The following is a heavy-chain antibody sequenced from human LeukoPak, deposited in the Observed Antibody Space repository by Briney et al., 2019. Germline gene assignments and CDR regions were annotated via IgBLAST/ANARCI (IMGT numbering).Heavy chain of an antibody. CDR1: GFTFSSYA. Sequence: GRSLRLSCAASGFTFSSYAMHWVRQAPGKGLEWVSSISSSSSYIYYADSVKGRFTISRDNAKNSLYLQMNSLRAEDTAVYYCASSGYLDWFDPWGQGTLVAVSS. D-gene: IGHD5-18*01. J-gene: IGHJ5*02. CDR2: ISSSSSYI. V-gene: IGHV3-21*01. CDR3: ASSGYLDWFDP.